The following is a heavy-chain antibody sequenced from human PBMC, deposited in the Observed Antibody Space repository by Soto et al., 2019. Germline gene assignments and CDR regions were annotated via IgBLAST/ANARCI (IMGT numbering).Heavy chain of an antibody. Sequence: EVQLLESGGGLVQPGESLRLSCAVSGFSFSSYAMSWVRQTPGKGLEWVSTVSASGSITHSADSVKGRFTISRDNSQNTLYLQMNGLRAEDTAVYYCARAYDFWSGIDYWGQGILVNVSS. CDR1: GFSFSSYA. V-gene: IGHV3-23*01. CDR2: VSASGSIT. CDR3: ARAYDFWSGIDY. D-gene: IGHD3-3*01. J-gene: IGHJ4*02.